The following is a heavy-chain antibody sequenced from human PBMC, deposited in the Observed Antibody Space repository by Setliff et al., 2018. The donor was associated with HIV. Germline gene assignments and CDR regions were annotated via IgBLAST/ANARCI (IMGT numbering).Heavy chain of an antibody. D-gene: IGHD1-1*01. CDR2: IYYTGSM. CDR3: ARSSPYNRNWPVDF. Sequence: PSETLSLTCTVTGGSIDNTDYYWSWIRQHPGKGLEWIGYIYYTGSMYYNPSLSSRAIISIDTSKNQFSMRPNSVTAADTAVYYCARSSPYNRNWPVDFWGQGTLVTVSS. CDR1: GGSIDNTDYY. V-gene: IGHV4-31*03. J-gene: IGHJ4*02.